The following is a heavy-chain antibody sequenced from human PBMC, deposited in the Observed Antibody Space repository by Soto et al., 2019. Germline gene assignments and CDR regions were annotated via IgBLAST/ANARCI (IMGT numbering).Heavy chain of an antibody. V-gene: IGHV3-30*18. CDR3: AEGADAFDI. CDR1: GFTFSSYG. J-gene: IGHJ3*02. Sequence: QVQLVESGGGVVQPGRSLRLSCAASGFTFSSYGMHWVRQAPGKGLEWVAVISYDGSNKYYADSVKGRFTISRDNSKNTLYLQMNSLRAEDTAVYYCAEGADAFDIWGQGTMVTVSS. CDR2: ISYDGSNK.